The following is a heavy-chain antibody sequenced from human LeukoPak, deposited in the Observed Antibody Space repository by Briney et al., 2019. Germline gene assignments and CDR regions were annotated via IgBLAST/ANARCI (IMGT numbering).Heavy chain of an antibody. Sequence: SETLSLTCTVSGGSISSYYWSWIRQPAGKGLEWIGRIYTSGSTNYNPSLKSRVTMSVDTSKNQFSLKLSSVTAADTAVYYCARDKRQQLVRYYYMDVWGKGTTVTVSS. CDR1: GGSISSYY. V-gene: IGHV4-4*07. D-gene: IGHD6-13*01. CDR3: ARDKRQQLVRYYYMDV. J-gene: IGHJ6*03. CDR2: IYTSGST.